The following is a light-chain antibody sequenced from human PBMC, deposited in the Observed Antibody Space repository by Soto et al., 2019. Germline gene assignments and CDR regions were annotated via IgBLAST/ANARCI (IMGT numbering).Light chain of an antibody. J-gene: IGLJ2*01. CDR1: STDVGGYNS. V-gene: IGLV2-14*01. Sequence: QSVLTQPASVSGSPGQSITISCTGTSTDVGGYNSVSWYQQHPGKAPKVIIFEVSDRPSGVSHRFSGSKSDNTASLTISGLQAEDEADYYCSSLTSATTLLFGGGTKVTVL. CDR3: SSLTSATTLL. CDR2: EVS.